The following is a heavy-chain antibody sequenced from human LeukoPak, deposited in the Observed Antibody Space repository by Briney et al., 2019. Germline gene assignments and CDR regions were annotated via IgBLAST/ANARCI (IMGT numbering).Heavy chain of an antibody. Sequence: ASVKVSCKASGYTFSSYAMHWVRQAPGQRLEWMGWINAGNGNTKYSQKFQGRVTITRDTSANTAYMELSSLRSEDTAVYYCAGGGPYYDLWSGHLDYWGQGTLVTVSS. J-gene: IGHJ4*02. CDR2: INAGNGNT. V-gene: IGHV1-3*01. CDR3: AGGGPYYDLWSGHLDY. D-gene: IGHD3-3*01. CDR1: GYTFSSYA.